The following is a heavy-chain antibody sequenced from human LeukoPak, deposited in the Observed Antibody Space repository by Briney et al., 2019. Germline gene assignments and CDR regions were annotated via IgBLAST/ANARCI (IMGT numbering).Heavy chain of an antibody. CDR3: AKGGGTGYSSSWFSN. D-gene: IGHD6-13*01. V-gene: IGHV3-23*01. CDR2: FNGRGGYT. CDR1: GFTFNSYV. Sequence: GGSLRLSCEVSGFTFNSYVMSWVRRAPGKGLEWVSSFNGRGGYTFYADSVKGRFTLSSDNSKNTLYLQMNSLRAEDTAVYYCAKGGGTGYSSSWFSNWGQGTLVTVSS. J-gene: IGHJ4*02.